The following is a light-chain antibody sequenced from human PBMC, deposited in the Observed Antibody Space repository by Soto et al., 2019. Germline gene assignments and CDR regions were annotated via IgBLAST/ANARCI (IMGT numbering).Light chain of an antibody. CDR2: GAS. J-gene: IGKJ5*01. CDR3: QQYGTSPPIT. CDR1: QSVSNN. Sequence: EIVMTQSPATLSVSPGETATLSCRASQSVSNNLAWYQQKPGQAPRLLISGASSRATGIPDRFSGGGSGTDFTLTISRLEPEDFAVYYCQQYGTSPPITFGQGTRLEIK. V-gene: IGKV3-20*01.